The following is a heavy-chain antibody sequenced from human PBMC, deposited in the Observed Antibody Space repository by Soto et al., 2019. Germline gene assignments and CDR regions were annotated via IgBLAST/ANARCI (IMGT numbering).Heavy chain of an antibody. CDR2: ISYDGSNK. D-gene: IGHD6-13*01. V-gene: IGHV3-30-3*01. CDR1: GFTFSSYA. CDR3: ARDDVPAAAGYFDY. J-gene: IGHJ4*02. Sequence: GGSLRLSCAASGFTFSSYAMHWVRQAPGKGLEWVAVISYDGSNKYYADSVKGRFTISRDNSKNTLYLQMNSLRAEDTAVYYCARDDVPAAAGYFDYWGQGILVTVSS.